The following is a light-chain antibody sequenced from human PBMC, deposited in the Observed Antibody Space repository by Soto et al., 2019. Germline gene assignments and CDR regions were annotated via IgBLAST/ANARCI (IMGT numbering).Light chain of an antibody. CDR1: QSVSSNY. CDR3: QHNGSSLSST. CDR2: GAS. Sequence: ESVLTQSPGSLSLSPGERATLSCRASQSVSSNYLAWYQHKPGQAPRLLIYGASSRATGIPDRFSGSGSGTDFTHTIRRLEPEDFAVYSCQHNGSSLSSTFGQGTRREIK. V-gene: IGKV3-20*01. J-gene: IGKJ5*01.